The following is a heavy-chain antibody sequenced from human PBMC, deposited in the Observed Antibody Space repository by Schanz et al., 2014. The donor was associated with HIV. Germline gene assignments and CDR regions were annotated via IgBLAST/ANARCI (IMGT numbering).Heavy chain of an antibody. D-gene: IGHD2-15*01. CDR3: AKFGRLLGNFDD. CDR2: ISGSGGST. Sequence: EEHLLESGGDLIQPGGSLRLSCAASGFTFSSYAMSWVRQAPGKGLEWVSAISGSGGSTYYADSVKGRFTISRDNSKNTLYLQMNSLRAEDTAVYYCAKFGRLLGNFDDWGQGTLVTVSS. J-gene: IGHJ4*02. V-gene: IGHV3-23*01. CDR1: GFTFSSYA.